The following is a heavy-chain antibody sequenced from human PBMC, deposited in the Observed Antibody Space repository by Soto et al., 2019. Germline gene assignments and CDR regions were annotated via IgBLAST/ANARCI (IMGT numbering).Heavy chain of an antibody. CDR3: ARKVVVKGVDAFDI. D-gene: IGHD2-15*01. V-gene: IGHV1-18*01. Sequence: PVKLSCKDSGDTYTSNGITWVRQAPGQGLEWMGWINTYNGNTNYAQKLQGRATMTTDTSTSTAYMELRSLRSDDTAVYYCARKVVVKGVDAFDIWGQGTMVTVSS. CDR1: GDTYTSNG. J-gene: IGHJ3*02. CDR2: INTYNGNT.